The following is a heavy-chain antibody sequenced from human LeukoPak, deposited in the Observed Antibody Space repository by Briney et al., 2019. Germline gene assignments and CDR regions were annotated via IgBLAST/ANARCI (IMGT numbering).Heavy chain of an antibody. CDR3: ARDQNQLLPFDY. Sequence: GGSLRLSCAASGFTFSSYAKSWVRQAPGKGLEWVSSISSSSSYIYYADSVKGRFTISRDNAKNSLYLQMNSLRAEDTAVYYCARDQNQLLPFDYWGQGTLVTVSS. CDR1: GFTFSSYA. J-gene: IGHJ4*02. CDR2: ISSSSSYI. V-gene: IGHV3-21*01. D-gene: IGHD2-2*01.